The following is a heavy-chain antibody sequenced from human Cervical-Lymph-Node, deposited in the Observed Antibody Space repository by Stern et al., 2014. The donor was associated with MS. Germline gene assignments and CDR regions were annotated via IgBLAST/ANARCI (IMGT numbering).Heavy chain of an antibody. Sequence: VQLVQSGAELKKPGSSVQVSCTTSGGIFISSTITWVRQVPGQGLEWMGDISPGLDSVDYAQEFQGRFTLTADDSTNTVYMELTSLRSEDTAVYYCARADGSGRDYYYYYGMDVWGQGTTVTVSS. D-gene: IGHD3-10*01. J-gene: IGHJ6*02. CDR1: GGIFISST. V-gene: IGHV1-69*16. CDR2: ISPGLDSV. CDR3: ARADGSGRDYYYYYGMDV.